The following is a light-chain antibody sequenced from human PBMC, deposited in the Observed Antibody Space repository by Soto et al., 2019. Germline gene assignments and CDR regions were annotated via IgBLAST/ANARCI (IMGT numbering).Light chain of an antibody. J-gene: IGKJ1*01. Sequence: DIHMTQSPSTLSASVGDRVTITCRASQSISSWLAWYQQKPGKAPKLLIYKASSLESGVPSRFSGSGSGTEFTLTISSLQPDDFATYYCQQYNFYRTFGQGTKVDIK. V-gene: IGKV1-5*03. CDR3: QQYNFYRT. CDR1: QSISSW. CDR2: KAS.